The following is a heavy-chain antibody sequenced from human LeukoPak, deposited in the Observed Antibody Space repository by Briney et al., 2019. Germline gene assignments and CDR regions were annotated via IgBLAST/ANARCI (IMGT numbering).Heavy chain of an antibody. CDR1: GYSFTSYW. CDR2: IYPGDSDT. D-gene: IGHD1-26*01. Sequence: GESLKISRKGSGYSFTSYWIGWVRQMPGKGLEWMGIIYPGDSDTRYSPSFQGQVTISADKSISTAYLQWSSLKASDTAMYYCARPSASYQYYFDYWGQGTLVTVSS. CDR3: ARPSASYQYYFDY. J-gene: IGHJ4*02. V-gene: IGHV5-51*01.